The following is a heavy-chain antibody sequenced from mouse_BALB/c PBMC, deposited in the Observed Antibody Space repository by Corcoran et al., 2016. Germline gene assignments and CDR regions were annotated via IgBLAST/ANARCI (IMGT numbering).Heavy chain of an antibody. J-gene: IGHJ2*01. CDR3: ARGSSGYDY. CDR1: GYTFTNYG. Sequence: QIQLVQSGPELKKPGETVKISCKASGYTFTNYGMNWVKQAPGKGLKWMGWINTYTGKPTYADDFKGRFAFSLETSASTAYLQINNLKNEDMATYFCARGSSGYDYWGQGTTLTVSS. D-gene: IGHD3-1*01. V-gene: IGHV9-1*02. CDR2: INTYTGKP.